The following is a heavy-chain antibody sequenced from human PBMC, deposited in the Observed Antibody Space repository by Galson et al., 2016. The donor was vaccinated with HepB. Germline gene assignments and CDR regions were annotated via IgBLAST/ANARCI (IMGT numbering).Heavy chain of an antibody. V-gene: IGHV4/OR15-8*01. J-gene: IGHJ4*02. Sequence: SETLSLTCVVSGGSINNGHWWSWVRQPPGQGLEWIGQIFHTGRVNYTPSLASRVTISVDTSNNHFSLRLTSVTAADTALYFCARQHRGGPSDYWGQGTLVIVSS. D-gene: IGHD5-24*01. CDR1: GGSINNGHW. CDR2: IFHTGRV. CDR3: ARQHRGGPSDY.